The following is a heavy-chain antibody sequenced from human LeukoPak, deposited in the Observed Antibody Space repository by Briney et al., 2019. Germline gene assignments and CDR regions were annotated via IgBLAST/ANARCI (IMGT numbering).Heavy chain of an antibody. CDR2: IYYSGST. J-gene: IGHJ4*02. CDR1: GGSVNSGSYY. D-gene: IGHD3-22*01. CDR3: ARPSNYYDSSGSFDY. Sequence: SETLSLTCTVSGGSVNSGSYYWSWIRQPPGKGLEWIGFIYYSGSTNYNPSLKSRVNISLDTSKNQFSLKVSSVTAADTAVYYCARPSNYYDSSGSFDYWGQGTLVTVSS. V-gene: IGHV4-61*01.